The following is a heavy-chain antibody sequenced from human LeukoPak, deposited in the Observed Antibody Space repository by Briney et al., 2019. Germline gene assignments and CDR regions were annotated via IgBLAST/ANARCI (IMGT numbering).Heavy chain of an antibody. CDR3: ARDEAYSGTYATT. J-gene: IGHJ5*02. V-gene: IGHV3-23*01. CDR2: ISGSGGST. CDR1: GFTFSSYA. D-gene: IGHD1-26*01. Sequence: PGGSLRLSCAASGFTFSSYAMSWVRQAPGKGLEWVSAISGSGGSTYYADSVKGRFTISRDNAKNSLYLQMNSLKAEDTAVYYCARDEAYSGTYATTWGRGTLVTVSS.